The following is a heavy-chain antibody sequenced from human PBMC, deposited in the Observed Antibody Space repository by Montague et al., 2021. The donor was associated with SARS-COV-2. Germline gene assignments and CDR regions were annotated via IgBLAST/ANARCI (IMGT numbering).Heavy chain of an antibody. J-gene: IGHJ4*02. CDR2: MSNSNSYI. V-gene: IGHV3-21*01. CDR3: ASAAWGYYDSSGYLDY. Sequence: SLRLSCAASGFTFSSYSMNWVRQAPGKWLEWVSSMSNSNSYIYYADSVKGRFTISRDNAKNSLYLQMNSLRAEDTAVYYCASAAWGYYDSSGYLDYWGQGTLVTVSS. CDR1: GFTFSSYS. D-gene: IGHD3-22*01.